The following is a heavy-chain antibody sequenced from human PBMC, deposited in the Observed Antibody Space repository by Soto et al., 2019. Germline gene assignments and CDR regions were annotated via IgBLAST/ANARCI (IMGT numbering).Heavy chain of an antibody. CDR1: GYTYTGYY. V-gene: IGHV1-2*04. J-gene: IGHJ6*02. CDR3: AREKAAGTLRYYYYGMGV. Sequence: ASVKVSCKASGYTYTGYYMHWVRQAPGQGLEWMGWINPNSGGTNYAQKFQGWVTMTRDTSISTAYMELSRLRSDDTAVYYCAREKAAGTLRYYYYGMGVWGQGTTVTVSS. D-gene: IGHD6-13*01. CDR2: INPNSGGT.